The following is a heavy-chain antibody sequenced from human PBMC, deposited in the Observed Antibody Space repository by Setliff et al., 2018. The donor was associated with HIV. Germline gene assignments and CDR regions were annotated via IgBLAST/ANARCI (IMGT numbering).Heavy chain of an antibody. CDR3: ARQGNIVVVTSFDY. D-gene: IGHD2-21*02. V-gene: IGHV4-39*07. CDR1: GGSISSYY. J-gene: IGHJ4*02. CDR2: VDYTGST. Sequence: PSETLSLTCTVSGGSISSYYWGWVRQPPGKGLEWVGNVDYTGSTYYNPSHKSRVTISVDTSKNQFSLRLNSVTTADTAVYYCARQGNIVVVTSFDYWGQGTLVTVSS.